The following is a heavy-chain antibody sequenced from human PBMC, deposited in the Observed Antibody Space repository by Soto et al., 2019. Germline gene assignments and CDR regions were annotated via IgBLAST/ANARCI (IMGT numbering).Heavy chain of an antibody. CDR2: IYYSGST. CDR3: ARIRYDVWSGYYNEYNWFDP. D-gene: IGHD3-3*01. V-gene: IGHV4-30-4*01. Sequence: SETLSLTCTVSGGSISSGDYYWSWIRQPPGKGLEWIGYIYYSGSTYYNPSLKSRVTISVDTSKNQFSLKLSSVTAADTAVYYCARIRYDVWSGYYNEYNWFDPWGQGTLVTVSS. CDR1: GGSISSGDYY. J-gene: IGHJ5*02.